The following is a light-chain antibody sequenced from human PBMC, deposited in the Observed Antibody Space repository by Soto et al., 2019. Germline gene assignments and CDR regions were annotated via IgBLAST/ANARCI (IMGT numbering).Light chain of an antibody. CDR1: QSVSSSF. CDR2: GAS. CDR3: QQYGSSPRT. J-gene: IGKJ4*01. V-gene: IGKV3-20*01. Sequence: EIVLTQSPGTLSLSPGERATLSCRASQSVSSSFLAWYQQKPGQAPKPLIYGASSRATGIPDRFSGSGSGRAFTLTFSRLEPEDVAVYYCQQYGSSPRTFGGGTKVEIK.